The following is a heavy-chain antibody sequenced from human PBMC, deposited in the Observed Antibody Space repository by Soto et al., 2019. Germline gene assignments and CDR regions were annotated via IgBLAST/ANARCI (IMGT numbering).Heavy chain of an antibody. Sequence: SDTLSLTCAVSGGSISSGGYSWSWIRQPPGKGLEWIGYIYHSGSTYYNPSLKSRVTISVDRSKNQFSLKLSSVTAADTAVYYCARSIAAAGNYFDYWGQGTLVTVPQ. CDR1: GGSISSGGYS. CDR3: ARSIAAAGNYFDY. CDR2: IYHSGST. V-gene: IGHV4-30-2*01. J-gene: IGHJ4*02. D-gene: IGHD6-13*01.